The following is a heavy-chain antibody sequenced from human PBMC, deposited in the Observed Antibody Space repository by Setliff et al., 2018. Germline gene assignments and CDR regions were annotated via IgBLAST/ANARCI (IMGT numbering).Heavy chain of an antibody. V-gene: IGHV4-39*07. D-gene: IGHD1-26*01. CDR2: LYFGGST. J-gene: IGHJ4*02. CDR3: ARAGDAASGRKGVFEY. CDR1: GASLNSADYY. Sequence: SETLSLTCVVSGASLNSADYYWGWIRQPPGKGLEWIGTLYFGGSTHYNPSLKSRVTISVDTSKNQFSLNLSSLTAADTAVYYCARAGDAASGRKGVFEYWGQGTAVTVSS.